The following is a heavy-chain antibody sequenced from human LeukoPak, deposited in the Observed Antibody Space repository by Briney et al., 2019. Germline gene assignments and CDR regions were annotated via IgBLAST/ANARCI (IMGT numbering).Heavy chain of an antibody. CDR3: AQHDEECNGDYCFLLSFDH. J-gene: IGHJ4*01. D-gene: IGHD4-17*01. CDR1: GGSVSNYY. CDR2: IYYTGRT. V-gene: IGHV4-59*08. Sequence: SETLSLTCTVSGGSVSNYYWSWIRQPPGEGLEWIGYIYYTGRTEHNPSLRGRLTMSVDTSNNQFSLRLSSVTAADTAVYFCAQHDEECNGDYCFLLSFDHWGHGALVTVSS.